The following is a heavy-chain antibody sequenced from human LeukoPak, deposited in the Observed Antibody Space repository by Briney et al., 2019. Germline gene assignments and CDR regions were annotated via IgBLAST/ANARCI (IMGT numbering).Heavy chain of an antibody. Sequence: PGGSLRLSCAASGFTVSSNYMSWVRQAPGKGLEWVSVIYSGGSTYYADSVKGRFTISRDNSKNTLYLQMNSLRAEDTAVYYCARLGDGSGYGTFYIWGQGTMVTVSS. V-gene: IGHV3-53*01. CDR1: GFTVSSNY. D-gene: IGHD3-22*01. CDR3: ARLGDGSGYGTFYI. J-gene: IGHJ3*02. CDR2: IYSGGST.